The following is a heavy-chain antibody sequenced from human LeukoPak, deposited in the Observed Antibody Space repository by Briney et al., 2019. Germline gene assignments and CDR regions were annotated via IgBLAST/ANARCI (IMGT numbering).Heavy chain of an antibody. J-gene: IGHJ4*02. V-gene: IGHV3-7*01. Sequence: GGSLRLSCAASGFTFSSYWMSWVRQAPGKGLEWVANIKQDGSEKYYVDSVKGRFIISRDNAKNSLYLQMNSLRAEDTAVYYCARDRSVGATRVPDYWGQGTLVTVSS. CDR1: GFTFSSYW. CDR3: ARDRSVGATRVPDY. CDR2: IKQDGSEK. D-gene: IGHD1-26*01.